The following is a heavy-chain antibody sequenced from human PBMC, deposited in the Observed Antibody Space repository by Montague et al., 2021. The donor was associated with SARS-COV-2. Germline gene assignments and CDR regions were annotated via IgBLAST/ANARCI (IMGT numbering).Heavy chain of an antibody. V-gene: IGHV3-7*01. D-gene: IGHD3-10*01. Sequence: SLRLSCAASGFTFSVFGMSWVRQTPGKGLEWVASIGEGGGRTYYVDSVKGRFTISRDNSEKSLYLQMNSLRPEDTAVYYCASWGSGCPWGQGTLVTVSS. CDR3: ASWGSGCP. CDR1: GFTFSVFG. J-gene: IGHJ5*02. CDR2: IGEGGGRT.